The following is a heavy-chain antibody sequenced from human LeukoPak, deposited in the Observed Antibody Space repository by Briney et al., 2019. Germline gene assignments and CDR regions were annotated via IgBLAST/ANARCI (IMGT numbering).Heavy chain of an antibody. V-gene: IGHV4-4*02. D-gene: IGHD3-3*01. CDR2: VHLDGRT. CDR3: AREGGFYRPLDY. CDR1: GGSVTSTNW. Sequence: SGTLSLTCSVSGGSVTSTNWWTWVRQPPGKGLEWIGEVHLDGRTNYNPSLKSRLTMSVDLSENHISLKLTSVTAADTAVYYCAREGGFYRPLDYSGQGTLVTVSS. J-gene: IGHJ4*02.